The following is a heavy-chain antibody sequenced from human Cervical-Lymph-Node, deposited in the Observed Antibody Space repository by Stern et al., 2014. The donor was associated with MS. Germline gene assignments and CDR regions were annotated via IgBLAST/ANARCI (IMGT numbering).Heavy chain of an antibody. CDR1: GFPLSIYS. CDR3: ARDDWVERLDS. V-gene: IGHV3-48*01. CDR2: ISTISTI. D-gene: IGHD1-1*01. Sequence: EDQLVESGGGLVQPGGSLRLSCAASGFPLSIYSMNWVRQAPGKGLEWVSYISTISTIYYADSVKGRFTISRDNAKNSLHLQMNSLRAEDTAVYFCARDDWVERLDSWGQGTLVTVSS. J-gene: IGHJ5*01.